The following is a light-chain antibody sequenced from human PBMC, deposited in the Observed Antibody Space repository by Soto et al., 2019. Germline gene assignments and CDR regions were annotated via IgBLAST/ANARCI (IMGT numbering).Light chain of an antibody. CDR3: QQYNNWPPLT. J-gene: IGKJ4*01. CDR2: GAS. CDR1: KSVSSN. Sequence: EIVMTQSPATLSVSPGERATLSCRASKSVSSNLAWYQQKPGQAPRLLIYGASTRATGIPARFSGSGSGTEFTLIISSLQSEDFAVYYCQQYNNWPPLTFGGGTKVEIK. V-gene: IGKV3-15*01.